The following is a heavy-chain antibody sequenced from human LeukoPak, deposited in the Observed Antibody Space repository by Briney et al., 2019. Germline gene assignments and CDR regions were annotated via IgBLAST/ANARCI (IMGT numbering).Heavy chain of an antibody. J-gene: IGHJ6*02. D-gene: IGHD3-10*01. Sequence: GGSLRLSCAASGFTFSSYWMHWVRQAPGKGLVWVSRINSDGSSTTYADSVKGRFTISRDNAKNTLFLQMNSLRAEDTAVYYCGSGNGVRGVIIMEYYGMDVWGQGTTVTVSS. CDR2: INSDGSST. CDR3: GSGNGVRGVIIMEYYGMDV. V-gene: IGHV3-74*01. CDR1: GFTFSSYW.